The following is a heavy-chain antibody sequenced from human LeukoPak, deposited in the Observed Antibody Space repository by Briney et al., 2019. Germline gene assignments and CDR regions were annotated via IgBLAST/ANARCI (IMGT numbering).Heavy chain of an antibody. CDR2: IYPYSGDT. Sequence: ASVTVSCKASGYTFTGYYIHWVRQAPGQGLEWMGWIYPYSGDTNYAQNFQGRVTMTRDTSVSTAYMELSSLKSDDTAVYYCARDRNSGSSLDIWGQGTMLTVSS. D-gene: IGHD6-6*01. J-gene: IGHJ3*02. CDR1: GYTFTGYY. V-gene: IGHV1-2*02. CDR3: ARDRNSGSSLDI.